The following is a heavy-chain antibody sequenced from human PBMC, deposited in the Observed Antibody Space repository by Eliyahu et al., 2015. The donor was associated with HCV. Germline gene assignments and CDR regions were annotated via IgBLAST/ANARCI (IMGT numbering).Heavy chain of an antibody. Sequence: EVQLVESGGGLVKPGGSLRLSCAASGFXFSSYSMNWVRQAPGKGLEWGSSISSSSSYIYYADSVKGRFTISRDNAKNSLYLQMNSLRAEDTAVYYCAACYGSGSEGMDVWGQGTTVTVSS. CDR1: GFXFSSYS. CDR2: ISSSSSYI. CDR3: AACYGSGSEGMDV. D-gene: IGHD3-10*01. J-gene: IGHJ6*02. V-gene: IGHV3-21*01.